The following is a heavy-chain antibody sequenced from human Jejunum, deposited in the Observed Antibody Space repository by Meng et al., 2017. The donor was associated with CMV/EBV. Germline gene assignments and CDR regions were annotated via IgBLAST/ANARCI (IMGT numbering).Heavy chain of an antibody. Sequence: QVQLQQSGPGLVKPSXXLSLTXVISGDSVSSNIAIWNWIRQSPSRGLEWLGRTYYRSRWNADYAVSVKSRITINPDTSKNQFSLQLNSVTPEDTAVYYCASTGPASRYFDYWGQGTLVTVSS. CDR1: GDSVSSNIAI. CDR3: ASTGPASRYFDY. J-gene: IGHJ4*02. CDR2: TYYRSRWNA. V-gene: IGHV6-1*01.